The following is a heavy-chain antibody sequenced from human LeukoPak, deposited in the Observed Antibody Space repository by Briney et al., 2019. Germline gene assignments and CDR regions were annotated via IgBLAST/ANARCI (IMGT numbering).Heavy chain of an antibody. V-gene: IGHV3-23*01. Sequence: PGGSLRLSCAASGFTFSNYDMSWVRQAPGKGLEWVSTISGSGGDTYYADSVEGRFTISRDNFKNTLYLQMNSLKTEDTAVYYCTRSSSAPAYFDYWGQGTLVTVSS. J-gene: IGHJ4*02. CDR2: ISGSGGDT. CDR3: TRSSSAPAYFDY. CDR1: GFTFSNYD.